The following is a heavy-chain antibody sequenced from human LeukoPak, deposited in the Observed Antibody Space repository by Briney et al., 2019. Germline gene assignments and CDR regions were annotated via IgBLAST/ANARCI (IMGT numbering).Heavy chain of an antibody. CDR1: GFTFSDYY. J-gene: IGHJ4*02. Sequence: PGGSLRLSCAASGFTFSDYYMSWIRQAPGKGLEWVSYISSSGSTTYYADSVKGRFTISRDNAKNSLYLQMNGLRAEDTAVYYCARDAPDYGGKLNYWGQGTLVTVSS. CDR3: ARDAPDYGGKLNY. CDR2: ISSSGSTT. V-gene: IGHV3-11*01. D-gene: IGHD4-23*01.